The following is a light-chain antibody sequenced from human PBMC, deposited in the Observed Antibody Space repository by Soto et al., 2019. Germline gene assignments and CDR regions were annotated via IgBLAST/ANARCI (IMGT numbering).Light chain of an antibody. J-gene: IGKJ4*01. CDR1: QVISNF. Sequence: DIQLTQSPSFLSASVVDRVTFTCRASQVISNFLAWYQQKPGEAPKLLIYAASTLQSGVPSRFSGSGSGTEFTLTLSSLQPEDSATYYCQQLNSYPLTFGEGTKVEIK. CDR2: AAS. CDR3: QQLNSYPLT. V-gene: IGKV1-9*01.